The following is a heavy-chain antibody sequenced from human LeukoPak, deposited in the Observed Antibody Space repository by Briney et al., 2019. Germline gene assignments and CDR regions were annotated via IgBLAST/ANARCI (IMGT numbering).Heavy chain of an antibody. CDR1: GGSISGYY. Sequence: PSETLSLTCTVSGGSISGYYWSWIRQPAGKALEWIGRIYTSGSTNYNPSLESRVTMSVDTSKNQFSLRPSSVTAADTAVYYCARAGYTYGLFDYWGQGTLVTVSS. CDR2: IYTSGST. CDR3: ARAGYTYGLFDY. J-gene: IGHJ4*02. D-gene: IGHD5-18*01. V-gene: IGHV4-4*07.